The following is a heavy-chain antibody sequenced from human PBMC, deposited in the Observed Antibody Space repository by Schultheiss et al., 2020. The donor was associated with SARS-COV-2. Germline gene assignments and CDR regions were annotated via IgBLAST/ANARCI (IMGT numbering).Heavy chain of an antibody. Sequence: SVKVSCKASGGTFSSYAISWVRQAPGQGLEWMGGIIPIFGTANYAQKFQGRVTITADESTSTAYMELSSLRSEDTAVYYCARGRYSSSWYWGYNWFDPWGQGTLVTVSS. CDR3: ARGRYSSSWYWGYNWFDP. CDR2: IIPIFGTA. V-gene: IGHV1-69*13. CDR1: GGTFSSYA. J-gene: IGHJ5*02. D-gene: IGHD6-13*01.